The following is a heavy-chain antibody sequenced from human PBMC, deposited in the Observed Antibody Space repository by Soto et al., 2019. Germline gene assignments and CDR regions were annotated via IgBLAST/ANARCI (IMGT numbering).Heavy chain of an antibody. CDR3: AKVHWNFLVYYFDY. CDR1: GFTFTSYA. CDR2: ISDDGRNY. J-gene: IGHJ4*02. D-gene: IGHD1-7*01. Sequence: GGSLRLSCEASGFTFTSYAMHWVRQAPGKGLEWVAVISDDGRNYYYADSVKGRFTISRDNSKNTVFLQMNSLRAEDTAVCYCAKVHWNFLVYYFDYWGQGTLVSVSS. V-gene: IGHV3-30*18.